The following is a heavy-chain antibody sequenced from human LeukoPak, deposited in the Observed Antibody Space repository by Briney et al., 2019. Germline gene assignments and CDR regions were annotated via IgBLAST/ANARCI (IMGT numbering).Heavy chain of an antibody. CDR1: GYSFTSYW. CDR2: IYPGDSDT. CDR3: ARRGTGYYYYYYGMDV. V-gene: IGHV5-51*01. J-gene: IGHJ6*02. Sequence: GASLQISCQGSGYSFTSYWIGWVRQMPGKGLEWMGIIYPGDSDTRYSPSFQGQVTISADKSISTAYLQWSSLKASDTAMYYCARRGTGYYYYYYGMDVWGQGTTVTVSS. D-gene: IGHD3/OR15-3a*01.